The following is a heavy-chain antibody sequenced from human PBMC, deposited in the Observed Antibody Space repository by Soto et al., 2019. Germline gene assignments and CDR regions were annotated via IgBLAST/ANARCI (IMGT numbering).Heavy chain of an antibody. CDR2: IYPGDSDT. CDR1: GYSFTSYW. V-gene: IGHV5-51*01. CDR3: ARQFGGAEFSCSWSCSNVGYYYGMDV. J-gene: IGHJ6*02. D-gene: IGHD3-10*02. Sequence: GESLKISCKGSGYSFTSYWIGWVRQMPGKDLEWMGIIYPGDSDTRYSPSFQGQVTISADKSISTAYLQWSSLKASHPAMYYCARQFGGAEFSCSWSCSNVGYYYGMDVWGQGTTVTVSS.